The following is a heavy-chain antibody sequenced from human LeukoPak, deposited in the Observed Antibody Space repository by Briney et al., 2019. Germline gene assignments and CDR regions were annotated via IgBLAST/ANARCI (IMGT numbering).Heavy chain of an antibody. Sequence: SGGSLRLSCAASGFTVSSNYMSWVRQAPGKGLECVSILYSGGTTYYADSVKGRFTISRDNSKNTLSLQMNYVRAEDTAVYYCVFVKRNTNWFDPWGQGTLVTVSS. J-gene: IGHJ5*02. CDR3: VFVKRNTNWFDP. V-gene: IGHV3-53*01. CDR1: GFTVSSNY. CDR2: LYSGGTT. D-gene: IGHD1/OR15-1a*01.